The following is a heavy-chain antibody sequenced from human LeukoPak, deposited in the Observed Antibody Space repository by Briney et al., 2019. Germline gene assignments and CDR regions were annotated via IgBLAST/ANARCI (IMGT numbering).Heavy chain of an antibody. CDR3: ARDLSPVVVHFDY. CDR2: ISSSGSTI. CDR1: GFTFSDYY. D-gene: IGHD3-22*01. V-gene: IGHV3-11*01. Sequence: GGSLRLSCAASGFTFSDYYMSWIRQAPGKGLEWVSYISSSGSTIYYADSVKGRFTISRDNAKNSLYLQMNSLRAEDTAVYYCARDLSPVVVHFDYWGQGTLATVSS. J-gene: IGHJ4*02.